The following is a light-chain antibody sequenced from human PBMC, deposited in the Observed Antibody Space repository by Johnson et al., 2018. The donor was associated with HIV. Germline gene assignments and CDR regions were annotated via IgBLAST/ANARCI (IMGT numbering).Light chain of an antibody. CDR1: SSNIGNNY. J-gene: IGLJ1*01. CDR2: DNN. V-gene: IGLV1-51*01. Sequence: QSVLTQPPSVSAAPGQKVTISCSGSSSNIGNNYVSWYQQLPGTAPKLLIYDNNKRPSGIPDRFSGSKSGTSATLGITGLQTGDEADYYCGTWACSLSAYVFGTGTKVTVL. CDR3: GTWACSLSAYV.